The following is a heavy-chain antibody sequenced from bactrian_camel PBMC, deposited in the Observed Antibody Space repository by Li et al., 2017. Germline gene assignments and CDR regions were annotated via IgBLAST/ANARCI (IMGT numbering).Heavy chain of an antibody. Sequence: HVQLVESGGGSVQAGGSLRLSCAASGFTFSTYWMHWVRQAPGKGLEWVSSISTGGGTTLYADSVKGRFTMSQDNAKNTMTLQMDNLGLRTRPCITVSRPFPVLGPGRTAGAGGPRSPSP. CDR3: SRPFPVLGPGRTA. J-gene: IGHJ4*01. V-gene: IGHV3S1*01. D-gene: IGHD1*01. CDR1: GFTFSTYW. CDR2: ISTGGGTT.